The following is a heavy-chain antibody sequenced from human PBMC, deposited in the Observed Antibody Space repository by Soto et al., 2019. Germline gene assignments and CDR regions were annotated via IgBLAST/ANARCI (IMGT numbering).Heavy chain of an antibody. Sequence: RHALEKKLEWVANIIKDGSEKSYGDSVKGRFTISRDXAKNPLYLEMNCLRVEDTAVYCCASHRGLLAFCGRGSLVIGSS. J-gene: IGHJ1*01. CDR2: IIKDGSEK. CDR3: ASHRGLLAF. V-gene: IGHV3-7*03. D-gene: IGHD2-15*01.